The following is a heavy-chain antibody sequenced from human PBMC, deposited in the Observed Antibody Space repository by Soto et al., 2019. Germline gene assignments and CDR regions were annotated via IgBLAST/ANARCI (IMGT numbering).Heavy chain of an antibody. CDR1: GGSISSGGYY. D-gene: IGHD3-16*01. J-gene: IGHJ6*02. CDR2: IYYSGST. V-gene: IGHV4-31*03. Sequence: QVQLQESGPGLVKPSQTLSLTCTVSGGSISSGGYYWSWIRQHPGKGLEWIGYIYYSGSTYYNPSLKIRVTISVDTSKNQCSLKLRSVTAADTAVYCCARDLGAGDGMDVWGQGTTVTVSS. CDR3: ARDLGAGDGMDV.